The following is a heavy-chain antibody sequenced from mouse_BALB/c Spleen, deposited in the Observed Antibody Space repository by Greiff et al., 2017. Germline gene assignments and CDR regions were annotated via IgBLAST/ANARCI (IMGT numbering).Heavy chain of an antibody. CDR1: GFTFSSYA. CDR3: ARGYYGSSYDYAMDY. Sequence: DVKLQESGGGLVKPGGSLKLSCAASGFTFSSYAMSWVRQSPEKRLEWVAEISSGGSYTYYPDTVTGRFTISRDNAKNTLYLEMSSLRSEDTAMYYCARGYYGSSYDYAMDYWGQGTSVTVSS. D-gene: IGHD1-1*01. V-gene: IGHV5-9-4*01. CDR2: ISSGGSYT. J-gene: IGHJ4*01.